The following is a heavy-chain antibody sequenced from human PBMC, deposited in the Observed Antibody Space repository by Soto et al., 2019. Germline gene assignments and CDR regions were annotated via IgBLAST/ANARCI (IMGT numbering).Heavy chain of an antibody. CDR2: ISSSSSYI. CDR1: GFTLSRYS. CDR3: ARDYGSETDV. J-gene: IGHJ6*02. Sequence: EVQLVESGGGLVKPGGSLRLSCAASGFTLSRYSMNWVRQAPGKGLEWVSYISSSSSYIKYTDSVKGRFTIARDNAKNSLYLQMNSLRAEDTAVYYCARDYGSETDVWGQGTTVTVSS. D-gene: IGHD3-10*01. V-gene: IGHV3-21*05.